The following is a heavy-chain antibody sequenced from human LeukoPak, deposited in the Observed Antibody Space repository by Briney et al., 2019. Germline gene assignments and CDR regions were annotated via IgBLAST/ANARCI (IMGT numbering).Heavy chain of an antibody. V-gene: IGHV3-21*01. CDR1: GFTFSSYS. CDR2: ISSSSSYI. D-gene: IGHD6-13*01. CDR3: AREREYSSGWYRFDY. J-gene: IGHJ4*02. Sequence: GGSLRLSCAASGFTFSSYSMNRVRQAPGKGLEWVSSISSSSSYIYYADSVKGRFTISRDNAKNSLYLQMNSLRAEDTAVYYCAREREYSSGWYRFDYWGQGTLVTVSS.